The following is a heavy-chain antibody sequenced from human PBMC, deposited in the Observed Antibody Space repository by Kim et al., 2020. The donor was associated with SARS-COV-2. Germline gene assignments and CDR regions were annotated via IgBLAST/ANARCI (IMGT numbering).Heavy chain of an antibody. CDR1: GISVSTNY. CDR3: EVVYYGSGSYADY. V-gene: IGHV3-53*01. J-gene: IGHJ4*02. D-gene: IGHD3-10*01. CDR2: IYSGGDT. Sequence: GGSLRLSRLISGISVSTNYMTWVRQAPGKGLEWVSVIYSGGDTYYADSVKGRFTISRDNSKQTLYLQMNSLRAEDTAVYYCEVVYYGSGSYADYCGQGTLVTVSS.